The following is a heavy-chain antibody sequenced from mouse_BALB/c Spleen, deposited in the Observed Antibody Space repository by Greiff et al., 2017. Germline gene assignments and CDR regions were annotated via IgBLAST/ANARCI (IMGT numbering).Heavy chain of an antibody. CDR3: ARCVYYEGYAMDY. CDR1: GFTFSSFG. Sequence: EVKLVESGGGLVQPGGSRKLSCAASGFTFSSFGMHWVRQAPEKGLEWVAYISSGSSTIYYADTVKGRFTISRDNPKNTLFLQMTSLKSEDTAMYYCARCVYYEGYAMDYWGQGTSVTVSA. J-gene: IGHJ4*01. V-gene: IGHV5-17*02. CDR2: ISSGSSTI. D-gene: IGHD1-1*01.